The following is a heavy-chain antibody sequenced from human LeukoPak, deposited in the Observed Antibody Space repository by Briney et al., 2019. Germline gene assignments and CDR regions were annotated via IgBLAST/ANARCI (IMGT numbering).Heavy chain of an antibody. J-gene: IGHJ4*02. CDR1: GGSIAGTSFY. V-gene: IGHV4-61*02. D-gene: IGHD3-10*01. CDR3: ARTRYYYNSRSYGAPYYFDY. CDR2: IYTSGST. Sequence: SETLSLTCTVSGGSIAGTSFYWSWIRQPAGKGLEWIGRIYTSGSTNYNPSLKSRVTISLDTSKNQFSLKLSSVTAADTAVYYCARTRYYYNSRSYGAPYYFDYWGQGTLVTVSS.